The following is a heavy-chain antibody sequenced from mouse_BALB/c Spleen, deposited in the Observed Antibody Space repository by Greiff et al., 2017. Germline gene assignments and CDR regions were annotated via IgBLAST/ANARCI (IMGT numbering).Heavy chain of an antibody. CDR2: ISSGGST. D-gene: IGHD1-1*01. Sequence: EVQGVESGGGLVKPGGSLKLSCAASGFTFSSYAMSWVRQTPEKRLEWVASISSGGSTYYPDSVKGRFTISRDNARNILYLQMSSLRSEDTAMYYCARDTTVVALYYAMDYWGQGTSVTVSS. V-gene: IGHV5-6-5*01. J-gene: IGHJ4*01. CDR1: GFTFSSYA. CDR3: ARDTTVVALYYAMDY.